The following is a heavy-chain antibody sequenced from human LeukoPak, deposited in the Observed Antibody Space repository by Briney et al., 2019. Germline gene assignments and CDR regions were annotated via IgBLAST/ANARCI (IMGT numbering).Heavy chain of an antibody. J-gene: IGHJ4*02. CDR1: GFTFSSYS. V-gene: IGHV3-48*01. CDR2: ISSSSSTI. CDR3: ARDQGYDFWSGYHDY. D-gene: IGHD3-3*01. Sequence: GGSLRLSCAASGFTFSSYSMNWVRQAPGKGLEWVSYISSSSSTIYYADSVKGRFTISRDNAKNSLYLQMNSLRAEDTAVYYCARDQGYDFWSGYHDYWGQGTLVTVSS.